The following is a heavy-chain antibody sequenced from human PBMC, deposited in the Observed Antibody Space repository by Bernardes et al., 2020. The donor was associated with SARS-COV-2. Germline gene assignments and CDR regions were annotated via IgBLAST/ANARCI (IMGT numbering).Heavy chain of an antibody. Sequence: GSLRLSCAASGFTFSAYGMTWVRQAPGKGLEWVSFISSTSNYIYYADSVKGRFTISRDNAKNSVHLLMSSLRAEDTAVYYCARDRLKAGVVPYPLDVWGQGTTVTVSS. J-gene: IGHJ6*02. CDR2: ISSTSNYI. CDR1: GFTFSAYG. D-gene: IGHD3-3*01. V-gene: IGHV3-21*01. CDR3: ARDRLKAGVVPYPLDV.